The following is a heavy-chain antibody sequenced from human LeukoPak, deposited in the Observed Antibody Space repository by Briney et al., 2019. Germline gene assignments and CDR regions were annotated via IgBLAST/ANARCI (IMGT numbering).Heavy chain of an antibody. V-gene: IGHV3-7*04. CDR3: ARDRMNFHDYGGHLDY. J-gene: IGHJ4*02. Sequence: GGSLRLSCAASGFTFSSYWMSWVRQAPGKGLEWVANIKQDGSEKYYVDSVKGRFTVSRDNAKNSLYLQMNSLRAEDTAVYYCARDRMNFHDYGGHLDYWGQGTLVTVSS. D-gene: IGHD4-23*01. CDR2: IKQDGSEK. CDR1: GFTFSSYW.